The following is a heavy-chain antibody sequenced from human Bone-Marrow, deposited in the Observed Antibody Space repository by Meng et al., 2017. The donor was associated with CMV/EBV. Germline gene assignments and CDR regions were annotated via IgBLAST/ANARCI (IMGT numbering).Heavy chain of an antibody. Sequence: GGSLRLSCAASGFTFSSYEMNWVRQAPGKGLEWVSYISSSGSTIYYAGSVKGRFTISRDNSKNTLYLQMNSLRAEDTAVYYCARDDIVVVPAATPHVPTYYYYGMDVWGQGTTVTVSS. CDR2: ISSSGSTI. CDR1: GFTFSSYE. J-gene: IGHJ6*02. V-gene: IGHV3-48*03. D-gene: IGHD2-2*01. CDR3: ARDDIVVVPAATPHVPTYYYYGMDV.